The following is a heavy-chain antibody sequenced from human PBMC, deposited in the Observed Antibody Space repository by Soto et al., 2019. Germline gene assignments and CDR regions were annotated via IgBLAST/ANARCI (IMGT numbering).Heavy chain of an antibody. D-gene: IGHD3-16*02. CDR3: ARANPFYDYVWGSYRQGYYFDY. Sequence: SETLSLTCTVSGGSISSYYWSWIRQPPGKGLEWIGYIYYSGSTNYNPSLKSRVTISVDTSKNQFSLKLSSVTAADTAVYYCARANPFYDYVWGSYRQGYYFDYWGQGTLVTVS. CDR2: IYYSGST. CDR1: GGSISSYY. V-gene: IGHV4-59*01. J-gene: IGHJ4*02.